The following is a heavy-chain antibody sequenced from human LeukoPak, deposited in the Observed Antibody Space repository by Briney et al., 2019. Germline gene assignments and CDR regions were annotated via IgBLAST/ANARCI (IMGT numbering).Heavy chain of an antibody. CDR1: GESLNGHY. Sequence: PSETLSLTGAVYGESLNGHYWSWIRQSPGKGLEWIGEGNDGGGTKFNPSLKSRVTISADTSKNQFSLKLSSVTAADTAVYHCAKNGQSGFSFDPWGQGTRVTVSS. V-gene: IGHV4-34*01. J-gene: IGHJ5*02. CDR3: AKNGQSGFSFDP. CDR2: GNDGGGT. D-gene: IGHD1-26*01.